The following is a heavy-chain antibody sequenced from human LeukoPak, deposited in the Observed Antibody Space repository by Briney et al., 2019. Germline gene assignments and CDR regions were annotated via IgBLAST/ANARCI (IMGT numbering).Heavy chain of an antibody. V-gene: IGHV3-7*01. CDR2: IKQDGSEK. J-gene: IGHJ4*02. Sequence: GGSLRLSCAASGFTFSSYWMSWVRQAPGKGLEWVANIKQDGSEKYYVDSVKGRFTISRDNAKNSLYLQMNSLRAEDTAVYYCARPYYGFWSGYPHFDYWGQGTLVTVSS. CDR1: GFTFSSYW. D-gene: IGHD3-3*01. CDR3: ARPYYGFWSGYPHFDY.